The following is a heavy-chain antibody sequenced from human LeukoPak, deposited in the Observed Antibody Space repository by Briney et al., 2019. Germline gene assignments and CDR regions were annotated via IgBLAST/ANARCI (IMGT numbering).Heavy chain of an antibody. V-gene: IGHV3-33*01. J-gene: IGHJ6*03. CDR3: ARDGQQLVPHYYYYMDV. Sequence: GSLLLSCAASGFTFSSYGMHGVRQAPGKGLEGVAVIWYDGSNKYYAGSVKGRFTISRDNSKNTLYLQMNSLRAEDTAVYYCARDGQQLVPHYYYYMDVWGKGTTVTVSS. D-gene: IGHD6-13*01. CDR2: IWYDGSNK. CDR1: GFTFSSYG.